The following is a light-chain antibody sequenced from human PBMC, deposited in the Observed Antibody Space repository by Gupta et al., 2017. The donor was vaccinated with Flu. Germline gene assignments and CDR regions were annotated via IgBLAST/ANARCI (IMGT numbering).Light chain of an antibody. V-gene: IGLV2-8*01. CDR1: SNDVGAYNY. CDR3: SPYASNDFWV. CDR2: ESN. J-gene: IGLJ3*02. Sequence: QSALTQPPSASGSPGQSVPISCTGTSNDVGAYNYVFWYQHHPGKAPQRMMYESNKRPSGVPDRFSASKSGNAESPTASGLEVDDEADEYCSPYASNDFWVFGGGTKLTVL.